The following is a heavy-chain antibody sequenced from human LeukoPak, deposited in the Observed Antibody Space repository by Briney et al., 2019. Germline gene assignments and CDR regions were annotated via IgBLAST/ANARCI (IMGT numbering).Heavy chain of an antibody. CDR2: IYSGGST. CDR1: GFTVSRNY. D-gene: IGHD3-22*01. Sequence: GGSLRLSCAASGFTVSRNYMSWVRQAPGKGLVWVSIIYSGGSTYYADSVKGRVTISRDISKNTLYLQMNSLRAEATAVYYCARLMDDSSGYFPDAFDIWGQGTMVTVSS. CDR3: ARLMDDSSGYFPDAFDI. J-gene: IGHJ3*02. V-gene: IGHV3-66*04.